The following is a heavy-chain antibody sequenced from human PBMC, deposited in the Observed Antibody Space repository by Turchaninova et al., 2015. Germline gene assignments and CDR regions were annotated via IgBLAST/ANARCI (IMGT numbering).Heavy chain of an antibody. CDR2: IYSDGST. D-gene: IGHD3-16*01. CDR1: VGSISSYN. J-gene: IGHJ5*02. CDR3: ARYYDSTSANWFDP. V-gene: IGHV4-4*07. Sequence: QVQLQESGPGLVKPSETLSLTASVSVGSISSYNWGWIRQPAGKGLEWIGRIYSDGSTHYNPSLKSRVTISLDRSKNQVSLKLTSVTAADTAVYHCARYYDSTSANWFDPWGHGTLVTVSS.